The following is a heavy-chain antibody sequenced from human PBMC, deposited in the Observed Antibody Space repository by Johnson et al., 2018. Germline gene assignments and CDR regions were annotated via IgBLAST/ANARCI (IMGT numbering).Heavy chain of an antibody. CDR2: ISYDGSNK. D-gene: IGHD3-3*01. CDR1: GFTFSSYG. V-gene: IGHV3-30*18. Sequence: QVQLVQSGGGVVQPGRSLRLSCAASGFTFSSYGMHWVRQAPGKGLEWVAVISYDGSNKYYADSVKGRLTISRDNSKNTLYLQMNSLRAEDTAVYYCAKKFFWSGYQNYYYYYMDVWGKGTTVTVSS. J-gene: IGHJ6*03. CDR3: AKKFFWSGYQNYYYYYMDV.